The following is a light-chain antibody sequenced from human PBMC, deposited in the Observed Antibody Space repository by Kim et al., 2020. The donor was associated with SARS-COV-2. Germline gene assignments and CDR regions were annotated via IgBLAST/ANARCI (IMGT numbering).Light chain of an antibody. J-gene: IGLJ2*01. CDR1: SSNIGLNT. Sequence: ELTQSPSASGTPGQRVTVSCSGSSSNIGLNTVNWYQQFPGRAPKLLMSSNNQRPSGVPDRFSGSKSGTSASLAISGLQPTDEADYYCATWDDSLNAAVFGGGTQLTVL. CDR2: SNN. CDR3: ATWDDSLNAAV. V-gene: IGLV1-44*01.